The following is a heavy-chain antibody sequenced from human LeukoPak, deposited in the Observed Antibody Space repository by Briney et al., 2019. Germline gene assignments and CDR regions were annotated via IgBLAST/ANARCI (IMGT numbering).Heavy chain of an antibody. V-gene: IGHV3-33*01. Sequence: GGSLRLSCAASGFTFSSNGMHWVRQAPGKGLEWVAVIWYDGSNEYYGDSVKGRFTVSRDNSKNTLYLQMNSLRAEDTAVYYCATVIIPQIFGVTMYNWFDPWGQGTLVTVSS. D-gene: IGHD3-3*01. CDR3: ATVIIPQIFGVTMYNWFDP. J-gene: IGHJ5*02. CDR1: GFTFSSNG. CDR2: IWYDGSNE.